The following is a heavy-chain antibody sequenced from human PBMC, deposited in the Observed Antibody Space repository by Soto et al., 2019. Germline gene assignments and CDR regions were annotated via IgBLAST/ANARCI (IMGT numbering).Heavy chain of an antibody. J-gene: IGHJ4*02. CDR1: GGSISSADYY. CDR3: ARGITLYSSAGLDY. D-gene: IGHD6-19*01. CDR2: ILYSGSM. V-gene: IGHV4-31*03. Sequence: SETLSLTCTVSGGSISSADYYWNWVRQHPGKGLEWIGYILYSGSMYYNPSLKSRLTISVDTSTNQFFLRAEDTAVYYCARGITLYSSAGLDYWGQGTLVTVSS.